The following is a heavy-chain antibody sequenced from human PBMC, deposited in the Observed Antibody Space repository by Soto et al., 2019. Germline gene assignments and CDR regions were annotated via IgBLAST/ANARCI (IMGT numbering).Heavy chain of an antibody. CDR3: AGNMDTAMATYYYGLDV. D-gene: IGHD5-18*01. Sequence: QVQLVESGGGVVQPGRSLRLSCEASGFTFGNYALHWVRQAPGKSLEWVAVVSYDGSHIYYADSAKGRFTISRDNSKNTLHLQMTSLRPEDTAVYYCAGNMDTAMATYYYGLDVWAQGTTVTVSS. J-gene: IGHJ6*02. V-gene: IGHV3-30-3*01. CDR1: GFTFGNYA. CDR2: VSYDGSHI.